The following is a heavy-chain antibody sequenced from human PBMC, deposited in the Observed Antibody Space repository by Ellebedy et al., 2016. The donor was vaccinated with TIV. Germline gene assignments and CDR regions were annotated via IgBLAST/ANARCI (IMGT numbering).Heavy chain of an antibody. V-gene: IGHV1-18*01. CDR3: ASKHCTGGNCHHPTFDY. D-gene: IGHD2-8*02. Sequence: ASVKVSCXASGYTFTTSPISWVRQAPGQGFEWMGWIRRDNGETRYAQKFQGRVTVTSDTSISTTYMELSRLRPDDTALYYCASKHCTGGNCHHPTFDYWGQGSLVTVSS. J-gene: IGHJ4*02. CDR2: IRRDNGET. CDR1: GYTFTTSP.